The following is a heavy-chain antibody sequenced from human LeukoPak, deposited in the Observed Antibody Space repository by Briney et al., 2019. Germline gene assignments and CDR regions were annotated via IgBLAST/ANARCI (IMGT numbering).Heavy chain of an antibody. CDR2: IYHSGST. Sequence: SETLSLTCAVSGGSISSGNWWSWVRQPPGKGLEWIGQIYHSGSTKYNPALKSRVTISVDTSKNQFSLKLSSVTAADTAVYYCARHRSGWLQSSFDYWGQGTLVTVSS. V-gene: IGHV4-4*02. CDR1: GGSISSGNW. CDR3: ARHRSGWLQSSFDY. J-gene: IGHJ4*02. D-gene: IGHD5-24*01.